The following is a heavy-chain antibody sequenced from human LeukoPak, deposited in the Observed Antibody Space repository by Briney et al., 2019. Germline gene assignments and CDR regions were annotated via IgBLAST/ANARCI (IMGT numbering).Heavy chain of an antibody. CDR2: INAGNGNT. J-gene: IGHJ1*01. D-gene: IGHD6-13*01. CDR1: GYTFTSYA. Sequence: GASVKVSCKASGYTFTSYAMHWVRQAPGQRLEWMGWINAGNGNTKYSQKFQGRVTITRDTSASTAYMELSSLRSEDTAVYYCARGAAAGLGAEYFQHWGQGTLVTVSS. V-gene: IGHV1-3*01. CDR3: ARGAAAGLGAEYFQH.